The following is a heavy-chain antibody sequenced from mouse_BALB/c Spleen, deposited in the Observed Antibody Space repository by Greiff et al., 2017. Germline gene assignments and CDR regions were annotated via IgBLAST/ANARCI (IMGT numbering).Heavy chain of an antibody. CDR3: ARCSSTTVVGDY. V-gene: IGHV1S81*02. CDR1: GYTFTSYW. CDR2: INPSNGRT. J-gene: IGHJ2*01. D-gene: IGHD1-1*01. Sequence: QVQLQQPGAELVKPGASVKLSCKASGYTFTSYWMPWVKQRPGQGLEWIGEINPSNGRTNYNEKFKSKATLTVAKSTSTAYMQLSSLTSEDSAVYYCARCSSTTVVGDYWGQGTTLTVSS.